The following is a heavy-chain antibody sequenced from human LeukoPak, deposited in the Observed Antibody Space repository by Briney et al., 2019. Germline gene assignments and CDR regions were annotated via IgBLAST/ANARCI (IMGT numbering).Heavy chain of an antibody. CDR2: INSYNGKT. V-gene: IGHV1-18*01. CDR1: GCTFTSYV. CDR3: STTVS. J-gene: IGHJ4*02. D-gene: IGHD4-17*01. Sequence: ASVNVSCKASGCTFTSYVISWVGQAPGQGVEGMEWINSYNGKTHYAQKLQGRVTMTTDTSMRTADIELRSLRSDDTAVYYCSTTVSWGQGTLVTVSS.